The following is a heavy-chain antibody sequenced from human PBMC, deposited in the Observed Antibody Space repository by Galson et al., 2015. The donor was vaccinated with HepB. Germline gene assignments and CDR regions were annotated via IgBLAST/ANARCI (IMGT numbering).Heavy chain of an antibody. D-gene: IGHD4-11*01. Sequence: YYADSVRGRFTISRDNAEDSVYLQINSLRAEDTAIYYCTRGQTTSEYWGQGTLVTVSS. J-gene: IGHJ4*02. V-gene: IGHV3-21*06. CDR3: TRGQTTSEY.